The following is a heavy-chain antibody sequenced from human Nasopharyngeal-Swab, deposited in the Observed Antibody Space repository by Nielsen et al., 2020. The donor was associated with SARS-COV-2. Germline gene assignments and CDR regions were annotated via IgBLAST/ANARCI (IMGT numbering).Heavy chain of an antibody. CDR1: GFTFSSYA. V-gene: IGHV3-23*03. J-gene: IGHJ3*02. Sequence: GGSLRLSCVASGFTFSSYAMTWVRQAPGKGLEWVSLIYSGGIYSGGSSTYYADSVKGRFAISRDDSKNTLYLQMNSLRAEDTAVYYRANVPNDLWGAFDIRGLGTMVTVSS. CDR2: IYSGGIYSGGSST. D-gene: IGHD7-27*01. CDR3: ANVPNDLWGAFDI.